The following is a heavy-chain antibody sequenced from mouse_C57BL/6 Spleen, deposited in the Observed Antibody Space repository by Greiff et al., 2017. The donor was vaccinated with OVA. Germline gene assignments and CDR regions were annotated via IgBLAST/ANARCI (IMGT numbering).Heavy chain of an antibody. Sequence: VKLMESGAELVRPGASVTLSCKASGYTFTDYEMHWVKQTPVHGLEWIGAIDPETGGTAYNQKFKGKAILTADKSSSTAYMELRSLTSEDSAVYYCTRSYYGSSSFAYWGQGTLVTVSA. J-gene: IGHJ3*01. D-gene: IGHD1-1*01. CDR2: IDPETGGT. CDR3: TRSYYGSSSFAY. V-gene: IGHV1-15*01. CDR1: GYTFTDYE.